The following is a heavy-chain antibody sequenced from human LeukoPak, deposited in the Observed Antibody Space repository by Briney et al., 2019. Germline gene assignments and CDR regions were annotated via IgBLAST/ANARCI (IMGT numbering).Heavy chain of an antibody. Sequence: GESLKISCKASGYNFAAYWIGWVRPMPRKGLEWRGVIYPGDSDTRYSTSFQGQVTISADMSMSTAYLQWGSLKASDTAMYYCARSNDYVFDYWGQGTLVTVSS. CDR2: IYPGDSDT. CDR3: ARSNDYVFDY. D-gene: IGHD4-17*01. CDR1: GYNFAAYW. V-gene: IGHV5-51*01. J-gene: IGHJ4*02.